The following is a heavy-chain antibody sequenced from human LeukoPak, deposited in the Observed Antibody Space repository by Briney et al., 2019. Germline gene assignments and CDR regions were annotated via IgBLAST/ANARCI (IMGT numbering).Heavy chain of an antibody. CDR2: ISGDGVST. CDR1: GLPIADFA. V-gene: IGHV3-43*02. CDR3: AKESGKFDY. J-gene: IGHJ4*02. Sequence: GGSLRLSCVASGLPIADFAMHWVRQAPGKGLEWVSLISGDGVSTSYADSVKGRFSISRDNSKNSLYLEMTSLRTEDAAMYYCAKESGKFDYWGQGTLVAVSS.